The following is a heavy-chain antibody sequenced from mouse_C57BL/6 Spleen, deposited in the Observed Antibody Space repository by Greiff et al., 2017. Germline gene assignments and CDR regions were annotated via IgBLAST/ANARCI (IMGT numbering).Heavy chain of an antibody. J-gene: IGHJ2*01. CDR3: ARGERQGGYYFDY. Sequence: VKLQESGPGLVAPSQSLSITCTVSGFSLTSYAISWVRQPPGKGLEWLGVIWTGGGTNYNSALKSRLSISKDKSKSQVFLKMNSLQTDDTARYYCARGERQGGYYFDYWGQGTTLTVSS. D-gene: IGHD2-12*01. CDR1: GFSLTSYA. V-gene: IGHV2-9-1*01. CDR2: IWTGGGT.